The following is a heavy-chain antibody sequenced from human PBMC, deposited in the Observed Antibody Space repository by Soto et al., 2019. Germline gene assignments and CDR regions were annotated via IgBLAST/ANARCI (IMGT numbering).Heavy chain of an antibody. J-gene: IGHJ4*02. CDR3: VRDFLGSGGHLDY. D-gene: IGHD7-27*01. Sequence: EGSLRLSCAASGFIFSSFGMHWGRQAPGTGLGWVAHIWYDGSNTYYSDSVKCRFTISRDNSRDALYLQMNSLRAEDTAVYHCVRDFLGSGGHLDYCGQGTPVTAAS. CDR1: GFIFSSFG. V-gene: IGHV3-33*08. CDR2: IWYDGSNT.